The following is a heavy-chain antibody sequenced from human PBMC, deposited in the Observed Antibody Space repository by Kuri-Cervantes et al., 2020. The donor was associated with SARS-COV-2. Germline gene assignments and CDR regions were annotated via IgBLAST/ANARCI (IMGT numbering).Heavy chain of an antibody. D-gene: IGHD6-19*01. CDR3: ARGGYSSGWYAVD. Sequence: SETLSLTCTVSGGSISSYYWSWIRQPPGKGLEWIEYIYYSGSTNYNPSLKSRVTISVDTSKNQFSLKLSSVTAADTAVYYCARGGYSSGWYAVDWGQGTLVTVSS. CDR1: GGSISSYY. V-gene: IGHV4-59*01. CDR2: IYYSGST. J-gene: IGHJ4*02.